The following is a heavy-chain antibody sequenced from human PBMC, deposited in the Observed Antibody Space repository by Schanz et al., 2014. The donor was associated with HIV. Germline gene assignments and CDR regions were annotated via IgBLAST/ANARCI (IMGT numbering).Heavy chain of an antibody. CDR2: ISAYNGNT. J-gene: IGHJ4*02. CDR1: GYTFTSHG. Sequence: QVQLVQSGADVKKPGASVKVSCKASGYTFTSHGITWVRQAPGQGLEWMGWISAYNGNTNYAQKFQGRVTMTRNTSISTAYMELSSLRSEDTAVYYCARGIGDFDYWGQGTLVTVSS. V-gene: IGHV1-8*02. D-gene: IGHD3-3*01. CDR3: ARGIGDFDY.